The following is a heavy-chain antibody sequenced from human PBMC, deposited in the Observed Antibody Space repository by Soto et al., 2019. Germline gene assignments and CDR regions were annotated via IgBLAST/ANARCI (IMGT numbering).Heavy chain of an antibody. D-gene: IGHD1-1*01. V-gene: IGHV1-69*01. CDR1: GGTFSSFP. CDR3: ASHDPGARFDP. CDR2: IIPVLGAP. Sequence: QVQLVQSGTEVKKPGSSVKVSCKTSGGTFSSFPIAWVRQAPGQGLEWVGGIIPVLGAPSYAQTFQGRVTITADESTSAAYLELSSLRSDDTAVYYCASHDPGARFDPWGQGTLVIVSS. J-gene: IGHJ5*02.